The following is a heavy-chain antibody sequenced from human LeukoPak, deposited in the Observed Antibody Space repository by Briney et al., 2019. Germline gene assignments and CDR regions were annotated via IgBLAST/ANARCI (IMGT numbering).Heavy chain of an antibody. D-gene: IGHD1-20*01. CDR3: AAVTGSRRRIDY. Sequence: SETLSLTCAVYGGSFSGYYWSWIRQPPGKGLEWIGEINHSGSTNYNPSLKSRVTISVDTSKNQFSLKLSSVTAADTAVYYCAAVTGSRRRIDYWGQGTLVTVSS. J-gene: IGHJ4*02. CDR1: GGSFSGYY. V-gene: IGHV4-34*01. CDR2: INHSGST.